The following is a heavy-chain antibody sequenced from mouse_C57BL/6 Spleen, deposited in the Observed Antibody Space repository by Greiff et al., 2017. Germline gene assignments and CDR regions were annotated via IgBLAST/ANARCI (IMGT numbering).Heavy chain of an antibody. Sequence: VQLQQSGAELARPGASVKLSCKASGYTFTSYGISWVKQRTGQGLEWIGEIYPRSGNTYYNEKFKGKATLTADKSSSTAYMELRSLTSEDSAVXFCASLYGSSYGAMDYWGQGTSVTVSS. CDR2: IYPRSGNT. CDR3: ASLYGSSYGAMDY. D-gene: IGHD1-1*01. CDR1: GYTFTSYG. J-gene: IGHJ4*01. V-gene: IGHV1-81*01.